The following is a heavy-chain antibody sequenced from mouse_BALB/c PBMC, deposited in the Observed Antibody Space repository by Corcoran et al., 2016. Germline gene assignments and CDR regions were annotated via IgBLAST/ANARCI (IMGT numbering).Heavy chain of an antibody. D-gene: IGHD2-4*01. J-gene: IGHJ2*01. Sequence: EVQLQQSGAELVNPGASVKLSCTASGFNIKYTYMHWVKQRPEQGLEWIGRIDPANGHTKYDPKFQGKATITSDTSSHTAYLQLSSLTSEDTAVYYCARSSMIPDYWGQGTTLTVSS. CDR1: GFNIKYTY. V-gene: IGHV14-3*02. CDR3: ARSSMIPDY. CDR2: IDPANGHT.